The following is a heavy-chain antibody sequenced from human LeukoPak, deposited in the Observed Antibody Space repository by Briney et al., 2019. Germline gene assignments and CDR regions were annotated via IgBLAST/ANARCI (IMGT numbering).Heavy chain of an antibody. CDR2: ISSNGVST. CDR3: ATNTSYGSGTLDC. CDR1: GFTFSNYV. Sequence: GESLKISCAASGFTFSNYVMYWVRQAPGKGLEYVSAISSNGVSTYYANSVKGRFTISRDNSKNTLYLQMGSLRPEDMAVYYCATNTSYGSGTLDCWGQGTLVTVSS. V-gene: IGHV3-64*01. D-gene: IGHD3-10*01. J-gene: IGHJ4*02.